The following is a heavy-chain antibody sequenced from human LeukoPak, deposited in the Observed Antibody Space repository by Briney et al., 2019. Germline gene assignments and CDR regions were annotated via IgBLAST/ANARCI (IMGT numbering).Heavy chain of an antibody. J-gene: IGHJ4*02. D-gene: IGHD4-11*01. Sequence: GRSLRLSCVASGFTFSHYGMHWVRQAPGAGLEWVAVIWSDASDKYYASSVKGRFTISRDNPKNSLYLQMNSLRAEDTAVYYCAKDAERGFDYSNSLDYWGQGIRVTVSS. CDR2: IWSDASDK. CDR3: AKDAERGFDYSNSLDY. CDR1: GFTFSHYG. V-gene: IGHV3-33*06.